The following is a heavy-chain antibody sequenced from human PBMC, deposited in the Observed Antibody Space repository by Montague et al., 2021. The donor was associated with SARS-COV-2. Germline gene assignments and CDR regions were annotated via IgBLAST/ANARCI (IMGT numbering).Heavy chain of an antibody. CDR1: GGSISSYY. CDR3: ARGRDGYYHRSALFDY. J-gene: IGHJ4*02. D-gene: IGHD3-22*01. CDR2: IYYSGST. V-gene: IGHV4-59*01. Sequence: ETLSLTCTVSGGSISSYYWSWIRQPPGKGLEWIGYIYYSGSTNYNPSLKSRVTISVDTSKNQFSLKLTSVTAADTAVYYCARGRDGYYHRSALFDYWGQGTLVTVSS.